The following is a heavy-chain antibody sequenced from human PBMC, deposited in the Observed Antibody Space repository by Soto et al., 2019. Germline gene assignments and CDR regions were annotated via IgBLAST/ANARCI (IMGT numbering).Heavy chain of an antibody. J-gene: IGHJ4*02. V-gene: IGHV3-33*03. CDR2: IWYDGSNK. Sequence: QVQLVESGGGVVQPGRSLRLSCAASGFIFNEYGMHWVRQAPGKGLEWVAVIWYDGSNKYYADSVKGRFTFSRDNSKNTMSLQMNRLGVEDTAVYYCARWGCSGSNCNLNQRSFDLWGQGTLVTVSS. CDR1: GFIFNEYG. D-gene: IGHD2-15*01. CDR3: ARWGCSGSNCNLNQRSFDL.